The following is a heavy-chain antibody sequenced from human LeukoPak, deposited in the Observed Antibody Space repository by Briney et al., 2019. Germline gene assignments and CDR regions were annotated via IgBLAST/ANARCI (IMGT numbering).Heavy chain of an antibody. D-gene: IGHD6-19*01. V-gene: IGHV4-61*02. CDR3: ARDRPAGSGWYDYYYGMDV. J-gene: IGHJ6*01. CDR1: GGSISSGSYY. CDR2: LYTSGST. Sequence: PSETLSLTCTVSGGSISSGSYYWSWIRQPAGKGLEWIGRLYTSGSTNYNPSLKSRVTISVDTSKNLFSLKLSSVTAADTAVYYCARDRPAGSGWYDYYYGMDVWGQGTTVPVSS.